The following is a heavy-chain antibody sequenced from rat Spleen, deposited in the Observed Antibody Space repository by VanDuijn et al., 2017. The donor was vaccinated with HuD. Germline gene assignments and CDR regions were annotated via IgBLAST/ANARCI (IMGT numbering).Heavy chain of an antibody. Sequence: VQLKESGPGLVQPSQTLSLTCTVSGFSLTSYHVHWVRQPPGKGLEWVAYISTGGGSTYYRDSVKGRFTISRDNAKSTLYLQMDSLRSEDTATYYCTRGTYYRHWGQGVMVTVSS. CDR3: TRGTYYRH. CDR1: GFSLTSYH. CDR2: ISTGGGST. J-gene: IGHJ2*01. D-gene: IGHD1-9*01. V-gene: IGHV5-27*01.